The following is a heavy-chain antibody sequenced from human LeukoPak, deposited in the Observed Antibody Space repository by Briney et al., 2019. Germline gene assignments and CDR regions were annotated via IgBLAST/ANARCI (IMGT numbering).Heavy chain of an antibody. CDR2: ISSSSSYI. J-gene: IGHJ6*04. Sequence: GGSLRLSCAASGFTFSSYSMNWVRQAPGKGLEWVSSISSSSSYIYYADSVKGRFTISRDNAKNSLYLQMNSLRAEDTAVYYCAKSRMTTMTHAGMDVWGKGTTVTISS. D-gene: IGHD4-17*01. V-gene: IGHV3-21*01. CDR3: AKSRMTTMTHAGMDV. CDR1: GFTFSSYS.